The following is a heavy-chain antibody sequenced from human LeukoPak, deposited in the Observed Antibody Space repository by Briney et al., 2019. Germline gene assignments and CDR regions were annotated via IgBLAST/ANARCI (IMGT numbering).Heavy chain of an antibody. Sequence: PSETLSLTCTVSGDSITTSSYYWGWLRQPPGKGLEWIGNIYYSGSTYYNPSLKSRVTISVDTSKNHFSLWLSSVSAADTAVYYCARLETYDSTLDYWGQGTLVTVSS. D-gene: IGHD3-22*01. CDR1: GDSITTSSYY. CDR2: IYYSGST. J-gene: IGHJ4*02. V-gene: IGHV4-39*02. CDR3: ARLETYDSTLDY.